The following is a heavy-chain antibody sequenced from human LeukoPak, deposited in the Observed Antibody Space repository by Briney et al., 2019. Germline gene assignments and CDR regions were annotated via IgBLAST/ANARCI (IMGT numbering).Heavy chain of an antibody. CDR1: GGSISNYY. D-gene: IGHD5/OR15-5a*01. CDR3: AKGTSTTSYFDY. Sequence: SETLSLTCTVSGGSISNYYWTWIRQPPGKGLEWIGSVYYSGNTFYNPSLKSRVTISLDTSKNQFSLKLNSVTAADTAVYYCAKGTSTTSYFDYWGQGTLVTVSS. V-gene: IGHV4-59*12. J-gene: IGHJ4*02. CDR2: VYYSGNT.